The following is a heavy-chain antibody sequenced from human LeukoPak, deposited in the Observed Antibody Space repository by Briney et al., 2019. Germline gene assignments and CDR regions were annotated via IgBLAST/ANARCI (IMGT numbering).Heavy chain of an antibody. CDR3: ARARGYSYGAQDAFDI. CDR2: INPNSGGT. Sequence: ASVKVSCKASGYTFTGYYMHWVRQAPGQGLEWMGWINPNSGGTNYAQKFQGRVTMTRDTSISTAYMELSRLRSDDTAVYYCARARGYSYGAQDAFDIRGQGTMVTVSS. V-gene: IGHV1-2*02. J-gene: IGHJ3*02. CDR1: GYTFTGYY. D-gene: IGHD5-18*01.